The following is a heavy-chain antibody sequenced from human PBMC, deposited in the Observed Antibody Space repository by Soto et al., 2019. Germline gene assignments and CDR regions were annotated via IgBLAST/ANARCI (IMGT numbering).Heavy chain of an antibody. J-gene: IGHJ3*02. Sequence: TLSLTCSVSGGTISSGGHYWSWIRQLPGKGLEWIGNIYYRGTAYYNPSLKSRLTLSIDTSKNQFSLRLSSVTAADTAVYYCARAIGVPAFDMWGQGTMVTV. D-gene: IGHD2-8*01. V-gene: IGHV4-31*03. CDR2: IYYRGTA. CDR1: GGTISSGGHY. CDR3: ARAIGVPAFDM.